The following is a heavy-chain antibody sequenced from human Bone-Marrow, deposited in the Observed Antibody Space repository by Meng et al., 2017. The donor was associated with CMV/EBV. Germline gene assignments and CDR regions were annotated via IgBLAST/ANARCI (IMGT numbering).Heavy chain of an antibody. CDR3: ARKGYCSSTSCYPPWDYYYGMDV. CDR1: GFTFSSYS. D-gene: IGHD2-2*01. CDR2: ISGSSSYI. Sequence: GESLKISCAASGFTFSSYSMNWVRQAPGKGLEWVSSISGSSSYIYYADSVKGRFTISSLYLQMNSLRAEDTAVYYCARKGYCSSTSCYPPWDYYYGMDVWGQGTTVTVSS. V-gene: IGHV3-21*01. J-gene: IGHJ6*02.